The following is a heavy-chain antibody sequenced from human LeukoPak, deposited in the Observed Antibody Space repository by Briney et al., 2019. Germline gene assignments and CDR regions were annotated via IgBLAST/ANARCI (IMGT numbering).Heavy chain of an antibody. CDR1: GFTFSSYA. D-gene: IGHD3-22*01. V-gene: IGHV3-64*01. J-gene: IGHJ4*02. CDR2: ISSNGGST. CDR3: ARFVDSSGYYYFDY. Sequence: GGSLRLSCAASGFTFSSYAMHWVRQAPGKGLEYASAISSNGGSTYYANSVKGRFTISRDNSKNTLYLQMGSLRAEDMAVYYCARFVDSSGYYYFDYWGQGTLVTVSS.